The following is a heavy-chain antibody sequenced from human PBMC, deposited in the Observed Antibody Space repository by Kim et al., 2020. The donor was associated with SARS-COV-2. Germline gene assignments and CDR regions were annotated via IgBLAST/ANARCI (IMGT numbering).Heavy chain of an antibody. D-gene: IGHD2-21*02. CDR1: GFSLSSDFY. J-gene: IGHJ2*01. V-gene: IGHV4-38-2*02. CDR3: ARRPLCVSDCYLPRGVWYFDL. Sequence: SETLSLTCTVSGFSLSSDFYWGWVRQPPGKGLQWIGSVYHTGSTYYNPSLKSRLSISMDTSNNQLSLRLTSVTAADTAVYYCARRPLCVSDCYLPRGVWYFDLWGRGTLVAVSS. CDR2: VYHTGST.